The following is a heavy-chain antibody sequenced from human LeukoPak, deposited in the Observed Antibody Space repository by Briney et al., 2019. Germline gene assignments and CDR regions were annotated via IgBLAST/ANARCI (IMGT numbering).Heavy chain of an antibody. CDR3: ARGRDPYKVAC. V-gene: IGHV4-34*01. D-gene: IGHD3-16*02. J-gene: IGHJ4*02. CDR1: GGSFSGDY. CDR2: IHPSGTL. Sequence: SETLSLTCAVYGGSFSGDYCSWIRQSPGKGLEWIGEIHPSGTLHYNPSLESRINISPDTSKNQFSLKLSSVTIADTPIYYCARGRDPYKVACWGPGTLVTVSS.